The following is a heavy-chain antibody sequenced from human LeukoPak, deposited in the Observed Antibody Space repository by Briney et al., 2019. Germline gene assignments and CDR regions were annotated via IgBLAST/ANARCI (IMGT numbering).Heavy chain of an antibody. V-gene: IGHV3-23*01. CDR2: ISGSGGNQ. CDR3: ARGVVPAAATWFDP. D-gene: IGHD2-2*01. Sequence: PGGSLRLSCVVSGFTFTTNAMSWVRQAPGKGLEWVSGISGSGGNQYYADSVKGRFTISRDNSKNTVYLQMNTLRAEDTAVYYCARGVVPAAATWFDPWGQGTLVTVSS. CDR1: GFTFTTNA. J-gene: IGHJ5*02.